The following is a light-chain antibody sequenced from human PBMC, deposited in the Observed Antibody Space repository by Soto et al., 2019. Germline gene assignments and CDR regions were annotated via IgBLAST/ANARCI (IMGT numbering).Light chain of an antibody. CDR3: YSYVTIPKL. CDR1: SSDVDDFRY. V-gene: IGLV2-11*01. CDR2: DAN. J-gene: IGLJ1*01. Sequence: QSVLAQPRSVHGAAGQLLTISCTGTSSDVDDFRYVSWYQQYPGKAPKLVIYDANKRPSGVPDRISGANFGNTASLTFSGLKVEDEADYSGYSYVTIPKLFGNGPKGTAL.